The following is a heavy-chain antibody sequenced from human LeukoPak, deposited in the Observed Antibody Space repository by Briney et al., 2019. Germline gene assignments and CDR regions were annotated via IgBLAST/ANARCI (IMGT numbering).Heavy chain of an antibody. CDR1: GYTFTGYC. CDR3: ARDLTRPMRYYDSSGYYYFDY. V-gene: IGHV1-2*02. J-gene: IGHJ4*02. CDR2: INPNSGGT. D-gene: IGHD3-22*01. Sequence: GASVTVSCKSSGYTFTGYCLHWVRRPPGQGLAWMGWINPNSGGTNYAQKFQGRVTMTRDTSISTAYMELSRLRSDDTAVYYCARDLTRPMRYYDSSGYYYFDYWGQGTLVTVSS.